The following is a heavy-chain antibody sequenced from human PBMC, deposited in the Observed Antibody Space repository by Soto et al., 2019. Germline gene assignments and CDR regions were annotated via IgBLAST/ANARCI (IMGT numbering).Heavy chain of an antibody. CDR3: ARDRVTSEYYFDY. CDR1: GFTFSSYA. Sequence: QVQLVESGGGVVQPGRSLRLSCAASGFTFSSYAMHWVRQAPGKGLEWVAVISYDGSNKYYADSVKGRFTIGRDNSKNTLYLQMNSLRAEDTAVYYCARDRVTSEYYFDYWGQGTLVTVSS. D-gene: IGHD2-21*02. V-gene: IGHV3-30-3*01. CDR2: ISYDGSNK. J-gene: IGHJ4*02.